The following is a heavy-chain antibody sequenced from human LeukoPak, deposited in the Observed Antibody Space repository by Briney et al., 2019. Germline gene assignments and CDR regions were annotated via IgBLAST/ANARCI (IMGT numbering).Heavy chain of an antibody. CDR2: ISSSGTYI. J-gene: IGHJ4*02. CDR3: ATDKQLVLH. V-gene: IGHV3-21*01. Sequence: GGSLRLSCAASGFTLNSYNMNWVRQAPGKGLEWVSSISSSGTYIYYADSVKGRFTISRDIAKNSLYLQMNSLRAEDTAVYYCATDKQLVLHWGQGTLVTVSS. CDR1: GFTLNSYN. D-gene: IGHD6-6*01.